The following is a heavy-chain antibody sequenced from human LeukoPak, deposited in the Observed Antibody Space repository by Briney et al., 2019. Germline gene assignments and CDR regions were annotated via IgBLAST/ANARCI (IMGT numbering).Heavy chain of an antibody. D-gene: IGHD3-10*01. CDR3: ARAWDYGSGSYYNY. V-gene: IGHV1-18*01. CDR2: ISAYNGNT. J-gene: IGHJ4*02. Sequence: GASVKVSCKASGYTFTRYGISLVRQAPGQGLEWMGWISAYNGNTNYAQKLQGRVTMTTDTSTSTAYMELRSLRSDDTAVYYCARAWDYGSGSYYNYWGQGTLVTVSS. CDR1: GYTFTRYG.